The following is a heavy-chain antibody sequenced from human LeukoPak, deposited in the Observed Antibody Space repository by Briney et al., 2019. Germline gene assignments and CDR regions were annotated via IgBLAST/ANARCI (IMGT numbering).Heavy chain of an antibody. D-gene: IGHD6-13*01. CDR2: IRSKANSYAT. CDR3: TRLTYSSSSDY. CDR1: GFTLSGSA. Sequence: GGSLKLSCAASGFTLSGSAMHWVRQASGKGLEWVGRIRSKANSYATAYAASVKGRFTISRDDSKNTAYLQMNSLRTEDTAVYYCTRLTYSSSSDYWGQGTLVTVSS. J-gene: IGHJ4*02. V-gene: IGHV3-73*01.